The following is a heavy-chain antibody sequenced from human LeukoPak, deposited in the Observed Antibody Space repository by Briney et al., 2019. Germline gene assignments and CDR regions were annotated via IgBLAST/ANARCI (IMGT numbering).Heavy chain of an antibody. CDR1: GFTFSSNS. CDR2: IYSSVT. Sequence: PGGSLRLSCTVSGFTFSSNSMSWVRQAPGKGLEWVSFIYSSVTHYSDSVKGRFTISRDNSNNTLFLQMNSLRAEDTAAYYCASWARRGCGGDCYGTWGQGTLVTVSS. V-gene: IGHV3-53*01. D-gene: IGHD2-21*02. J-gene: IGHJ5*02. CDR3: ASWARRGCGGDCYGT.